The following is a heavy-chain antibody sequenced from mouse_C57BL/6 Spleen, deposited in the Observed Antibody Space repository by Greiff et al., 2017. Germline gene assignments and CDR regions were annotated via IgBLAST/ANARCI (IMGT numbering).Heavy chain of an antibody. CDR1: GYTFTSYW. CDR3: ARAGPPGFAY. J-gene: IGHJ3*01. V-gene: IGHV1-69*01. CDR2: IDPSDSYT. Sequence: QVQLQQPGAELVMPGASVKLSCKASGYTFTSYWMHWVKQRPGQGLEWIGEIDPSDSYTNYNQKFKGKSTLTVDKSSSTAYMQLSSLTSEDSAVYYCARAGPPGFAYWGQGTLVTVSA.